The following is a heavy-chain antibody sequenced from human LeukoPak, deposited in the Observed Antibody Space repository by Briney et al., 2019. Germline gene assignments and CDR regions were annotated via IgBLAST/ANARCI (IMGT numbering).Heavy chain of an antibody. V-gene: IGHV4-39*01. CDR2: IYYSGST. D-gene: IGHD5-12*01. J-gene: IGHJ4*02. Sequence: SETLSLTCTVSGGSISSSSYYWGWIRQPPGKGLEWIGSIYYSGSTYYNPSLKSRVTISVDTSKNQFSLKLSSVTAADTAVYYCARSDIVATIPFDYWGQGTLLTVSS. CDR3: ARSDIVATIPFDY. CDR1: GGSISSSSYY.